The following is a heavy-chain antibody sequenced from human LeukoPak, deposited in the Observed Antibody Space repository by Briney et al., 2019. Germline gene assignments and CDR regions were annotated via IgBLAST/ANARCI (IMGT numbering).Heavy chain of an antibody. CDR3: ARATYGSGSYFGY. CDR1: GGSISSGDYS. Sequence: SETLSLTCTVSGGSISSGDYSWSWIRQPPGKGLEWLGYIYYSGSTYYNPSLKSRVTLSVDTSKSQFSLKLSSVTAADTAVYYCARATYGSGSYFGYWGQGTLVTVSS. CDR2: IYYSGST. V-gene: IGHV4-30-4*01. J-gene: IGHJ4*02. D-gene: IGHD3-10*01.